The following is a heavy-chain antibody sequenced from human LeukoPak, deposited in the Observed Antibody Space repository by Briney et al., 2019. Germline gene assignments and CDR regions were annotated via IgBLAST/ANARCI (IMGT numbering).Heavy chain of an antibody. Sequence: GGSLRLSCAASGFTFSSYSMNWVRQAPGKGLEWVAVISSDGNIKFYADSVKGRFTISRDNSKNTLYLQMNSLRTEDTAVYYCAKDRSKIMGSWGQGTLVTVSS. CDR2: ISSDGNIK. CDR1: GFTFSSYS. V-gene: IGHV3-30*18. D-gene: IGHD3-16*01. CDR3: AKDRSKIMGS. J-gene: IGHJ5*02.